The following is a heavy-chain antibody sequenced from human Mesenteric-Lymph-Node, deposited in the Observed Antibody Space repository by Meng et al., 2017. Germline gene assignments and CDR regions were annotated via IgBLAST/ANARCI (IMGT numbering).Heavy chain of an antibody. V-gene: IGHV4-4*02. Sequence: QGERRGVVPGLGKPSGTLSLTRAVSGGAISSSNWCSCVRQPPGKGLEWIGEIYHSGSTNYNPSLKSRVTISVDKSKNQFSLKLSSVTAADTAVYYCARDYYYDSSGYRIFDYWGQGTLVTVSS. CDR2: IYHSGST. D-gene: IGHD3-22*01. CDR1: GGAISSSNW. CDR3: ARDYYYDSSGYRIFDY. J-gene: IGHJ4*02.